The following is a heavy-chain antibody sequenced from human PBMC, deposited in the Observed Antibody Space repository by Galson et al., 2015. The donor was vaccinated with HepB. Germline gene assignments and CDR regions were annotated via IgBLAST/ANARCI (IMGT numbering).Heavy chain of an antibody. D-gene: IGHD3-9*01. V-gene: IGHV3-23*01. CDR1: GFGFDTHA. CDR3: AKVFPEKTDDWYRQALYYFDS. CDR2: ITPSGDNT. J-gene: IGHJ4*02. Sequence: SLRLSCAASGFGFDTHAMSWVRQAPGKGLEWISAITPSGDNTYSADSMKGRFFISRDNSQNTLFLQMNSLRADDTAIYFCAKVFPEKTDDWYRQALYYFDSWGQGTRVTVSS.